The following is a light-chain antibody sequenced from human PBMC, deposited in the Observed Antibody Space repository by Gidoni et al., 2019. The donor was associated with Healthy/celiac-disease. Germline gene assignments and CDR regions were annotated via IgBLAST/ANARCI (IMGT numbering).Light chain of an antibody. CDR1: QSISSY. Sequence: DIQMTQSPSSLSASVGDRVTITCLASQSISSYLNWYQQKPGKAPKLLLYAASSVQSGVQSRFSGSGSGTDFTLTISSLQPEDFATYYCQQSYSPPPWTFGQGTKVEIK. J-gene: IGKJ1*01. CDR3: QQSYSPPPWT. CDR2: AAS. V-gene: IGKV1-39*01.